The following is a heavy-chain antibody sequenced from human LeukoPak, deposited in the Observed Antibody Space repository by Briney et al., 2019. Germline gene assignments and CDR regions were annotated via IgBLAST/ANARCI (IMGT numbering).Heavy chain of an antibody. CDR1: GFTFSRYA. D-gene: IGHD3-3*01. V-gene: IGHV3-30-3*01. Sequence: GGSLRLSCAASGFTFSRYAMHWVRQAPGKGLEWVAVISYDGSNKYCADSVKGRFTISRDNSKNTLYLQMNSLRAEDTAIYFCAGYEYYYMDVWGKGTTVTVSS. CDR2: ISYDGSNK. CDR3: AGYEYYYMDV. J-gene: IGHJ6*03.